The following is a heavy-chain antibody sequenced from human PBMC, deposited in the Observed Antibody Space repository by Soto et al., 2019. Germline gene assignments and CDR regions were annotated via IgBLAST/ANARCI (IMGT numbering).Heavy chain of an antibody. CDR3: VRDTSRGSELARYVDL. Sequence: EVQLVESGGGLVQPGGSLRLSCAASGFSLYNYAMDWVRQAPGQGLEWVSYISLSRANIHYADSVRGRFTVSRDNSKNSLYLQMNGLGAEDTAVYYCVRDTSRGSELARYVDLWGRGTLVTVSS. CDR1: GFSLYNYA. J-gene: IGHJ2*01. CDR2: ISLSRANI. V-gene: IGHV3-48*01. D-gene: IGHD1-26*01.